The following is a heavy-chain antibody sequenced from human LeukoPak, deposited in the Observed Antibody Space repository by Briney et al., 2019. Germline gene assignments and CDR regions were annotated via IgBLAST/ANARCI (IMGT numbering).Heavy chain of an antibody. V-gene: IGHV1-69*04. CDR1: GGTFSGYA. CDR3: ARATCSTSCPNWFDP. Sequence: ASVKVSCKASGGTFSGYAISWVRQAPGQGLEWMGRIIPILGIANYAQKLQGRVTITADESTSTAYMELSSLRSEDTAVYYCARATCSTSCPNWFDPWGQGTLVTVSS. CDR2: IIPILGIA. J-gene: IGHJ5*02. D-gene: IGHD2-2*01.